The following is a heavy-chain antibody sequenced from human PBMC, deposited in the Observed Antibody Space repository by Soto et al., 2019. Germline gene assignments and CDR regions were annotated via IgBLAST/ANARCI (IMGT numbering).Heavy chain of an antibody. CDR3: ARSAHDYSATKYYYYGMDV. Sequence: PGESLKISCKGSGYSFTSYWIGWVRQMPGKGLEWMGIIYPGDSDTRYSPSFQGQVTISADKSISTAYLQWSSLKAPDTAMYYCARSAHDYSATKYYYYGMDVWGQGTTVTVSS. CDR1: GYSFTSYW. J-gene: IGHJ6*02. V-gene: IGHV5-51*01. CDR2: IYPGDSDT. D-gene: IGHD4-4*01.